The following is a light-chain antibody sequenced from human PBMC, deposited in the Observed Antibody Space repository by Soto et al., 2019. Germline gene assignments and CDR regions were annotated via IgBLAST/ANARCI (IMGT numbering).Light chain of an antibody. CDR3: MQRIEFPLT. CDR2: TVS. Sequence: DIGMTQTPLSLPVTPGEPPSTPARSSQSLLDSDDGNTYLDWYLQKPGQSPQLLIYTVSYRASGVPDRFSGSGSGTDFTLKISRVEAEDVGVYYCMQRIEFPLTFGGGTKVEIK. J-gene: IGKJ4*01. V-gene: IGKV2-40*01. CDR1: QSLLDSDDGNTY.